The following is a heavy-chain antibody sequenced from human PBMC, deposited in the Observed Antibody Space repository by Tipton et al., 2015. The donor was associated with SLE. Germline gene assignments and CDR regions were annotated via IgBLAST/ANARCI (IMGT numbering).Heavy chain of an antibody. CDR2: IYYSGST. V-gene: IGHV4-59*01. CDR1: GGSISSYY. J-gene: IGHJ3*02. Sequence: TLSLTCTVSGGSISSYYWSWIRQPPGKGLEWSGYIYYSGSTNNNPSLKSRVTISVDTSRNQFSLKLSSVTAADTAVYYCARDRGGSYSDAFDIWGQGTIVTVSS. CDR3: ARDRGGSYSDAFDI. D-gene: IGHD1-26*01.